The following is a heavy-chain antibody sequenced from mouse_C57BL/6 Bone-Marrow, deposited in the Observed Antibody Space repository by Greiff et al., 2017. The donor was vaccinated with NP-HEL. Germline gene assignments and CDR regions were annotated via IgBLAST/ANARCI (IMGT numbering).Heavy chain of an antibody. CDR2: VYPYNGGT. Sequence: VQLQQSGPVLVKPGPSVKISCKASGFTFTDYYMHWVKQSHGKSLEWIGLVYPYNGGTSYNQKFKGKATLTVDTSSSTAYMELNSLTSEDSAVYDCATPGAQATPYYYARDYWGQGTSVTVSS. J-gene: IGHJ4*01. V-gene: IGHV1-36*01. CDR1: GFTFTDYY. D-gene: IGHD3-2*02. CDR3: ATPGAQATPYYYARDY.